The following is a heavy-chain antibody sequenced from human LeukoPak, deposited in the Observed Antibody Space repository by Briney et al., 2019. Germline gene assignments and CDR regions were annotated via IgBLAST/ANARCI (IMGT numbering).Heavy chain of an antibody. Sequence: PGGSLTLSRAASGFTFSSHAMSWVRPAPGKGLEWVSTISGSGGSTYYADSVKGRFTISRDNSKNTLYLQMNSLRAEDTAVYYCAKARGTRSGWLYYFDYWGQGTLVTVSS. CDR3: AKARGTRSGWLYYFDY. J-gene: IGHJ4*02. CDR2: ISGSGGST. D-gene: IGHD6-19*01. V-gene: IGHV3-23*01. CDR1: GFTFSSHA.